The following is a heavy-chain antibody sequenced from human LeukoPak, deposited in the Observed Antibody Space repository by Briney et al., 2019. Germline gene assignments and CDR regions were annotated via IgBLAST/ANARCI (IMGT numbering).Heavy chain of an antibody. V-gene: IGHV3-48*03. CDR1: GFTFSSYE. CDR2: ISSSGSTI. CDR3: AREIVVVITGNAFDI. J-gene: IGHJ3*02. D-gene: IGHD3-22*01. Sequence: GRSLRLSCAASGFTFSSYEMNWVRQAPGKGLEWVSYISSSGSTIYYADSVKGRFTISRDNAKNSLYLQMNSLRAEDTAVYYCAREIVVVITGNAFDIWGQGTMVTVSS.